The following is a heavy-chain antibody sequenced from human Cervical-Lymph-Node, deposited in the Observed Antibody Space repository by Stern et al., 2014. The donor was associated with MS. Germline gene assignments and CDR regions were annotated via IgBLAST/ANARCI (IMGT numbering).Heavy chain of an antibody. CDR2: IIPIFGTA. D-gene: IGHD4-17*01. V-gene: IGHV1-69*01. CDR3: ARGLSPNYGDYLVD. J-gene: IGHJ4*02. Sequence: VQLVESGAEVKKPGSSVKVSCKASGGTFSSYAISWVRQGPGHGLEWMGGIIPIFGTANYAQKFQGRVTITADESTSTAYMELSSLRSEDTAVYYCARGLSPNYGDYLVDWGQGTLVTVSS. CDR1: GGTFSSYA.